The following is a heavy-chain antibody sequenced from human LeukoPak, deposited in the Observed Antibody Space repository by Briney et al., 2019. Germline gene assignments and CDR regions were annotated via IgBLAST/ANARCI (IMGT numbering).Heavy chain of an antibody. CDR3: AKDGGHSSVLYYFES. Sequence: GGSLRLSCEAPGFIFDDYAMHWVRQAPGKGLEWVSGISWKSDSMRYADSVKGRFTVSRDNAKNSLYLEMNSLRPEDTAFYYCAKDGGHSSVLYYFESWGQGTLVTVSP. CDR1: GFIFDDYA. D-gene: IGHD6-19*01. J-gene: IGHJ4*02. V-gene: IGHV3-9*01. CDR2: ISWKSDSM.